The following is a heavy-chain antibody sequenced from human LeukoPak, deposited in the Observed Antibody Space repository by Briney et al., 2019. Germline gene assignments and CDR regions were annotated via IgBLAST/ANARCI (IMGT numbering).Heavy chain of an antibody. V-gene: IGHV3-74*01. J-gene: IGHJ4*02. CDR3: ARSGGSSSLGY. D-gene: IGHD6-6*01. CDR1: GFTFSSYW. CDR2: INTDGSST. Sequence: GGSLRLSCAASGFTFSSYWMHWVRQAPGKGLVWVSHINTDGSSTTYADSVKGRLTISRDNAKNTLYLQMNSLRAEDTAVYYCARSGGSSSLGYWGQGTPLTVSS.